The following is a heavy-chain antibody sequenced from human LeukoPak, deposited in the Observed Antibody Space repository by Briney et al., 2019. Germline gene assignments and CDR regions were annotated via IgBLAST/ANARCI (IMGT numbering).Heavy chain of an antibody. CDR3: ARGRRLRFLEWFPRGAFDI. D-gene: IGHD3-3*01. CDR2: IYHSGST. J-gene: IGHJ3*02. Sequence: SETLSLTCAVSGGSISSSNWWSWVRQPPGKGLEWIGEIYHSGSTNYNPSLKSRVTISVDTSKNQFSLKLSSVTAADTAVYYCARGRRLRFLEWFPRGAFDIWGQGTMVTVSS. CDR1: GGSISSSNW. V-gene: IGHV4-4*02.